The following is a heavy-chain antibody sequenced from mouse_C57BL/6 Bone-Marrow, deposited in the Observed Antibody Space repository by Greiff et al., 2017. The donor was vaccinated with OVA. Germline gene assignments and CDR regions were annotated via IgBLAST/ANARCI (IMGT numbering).Heavy chain of an antibody. J-gene: IGHJ4*01. D-gene: IGHD2-1*01. CDR3: ARRIYYGYAMDY. V-gene: IGHV5-6*02. CDR1: GFTFSSYG. CDR2: ISSGGSYT. Sequence: EVQVVESGGDLVKPGGSLKLSCAASGFTFSSYGMSWVRQTPDKRLEWVATISSGGSYTYYPDSVKGRFTISRDNAKNTLYLQMSSLKSEDTAMYYCARRIYYGYAMDYWGQGTSVTVSS.